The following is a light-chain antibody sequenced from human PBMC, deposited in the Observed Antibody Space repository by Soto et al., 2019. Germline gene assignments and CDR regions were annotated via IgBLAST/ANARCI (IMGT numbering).Light chain of an antibody. V-gene: IGLV3-25*01. CDR2: QDT. CDR3: QSADSSGKYV. J-gene: IGLJ1*01. CDR1: SLPKRY. Sequence: SYELTQPPSVSVSPGQTARITCSGDSLPKRYAYWYRQRPGQAPVLLIYQDTERPSGIPERFSGSTSGTTVTLTISGVQAEDEADYYCQSADSSGKYVFGTGTKVTVL.